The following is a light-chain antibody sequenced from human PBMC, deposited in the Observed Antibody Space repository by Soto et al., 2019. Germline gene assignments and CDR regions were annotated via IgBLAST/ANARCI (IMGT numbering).Light chain of an antibody. CDR1: QSLVHSDGNTY. Sequence: DVVMTQSPLSLPVTLGQPASISCRSSQSLVHSDGNTYLNWFQQRPGQSPRRLIYKVSNRDSGVPDRFSGSGSGTDFTLKISRVEAEDVGVYYCMQALQTPTFGQGTKVDI. CDR3: MQALQTPT. J-gene: IGKJ1*01. V-gene: IGKV2-30*02. CDR2: KVS.